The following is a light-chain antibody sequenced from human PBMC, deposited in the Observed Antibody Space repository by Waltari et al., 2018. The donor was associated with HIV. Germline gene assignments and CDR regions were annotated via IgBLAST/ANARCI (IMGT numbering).Light chain of an antibody. CDR2: GNS. V-gene: IGLV1-40*01. Sequence: QSVLTPPPSVSGAPGQRVTISCTGSSPNIGAGYDVHWYQQLPGTAPKLPIYGNSNRPSGVPDRFSGSKSGTSASLAITGLQAEDEADYYCQSYDSSLSGPWVFGGGTKLTVL. CDR1: SPNIGAGYD. CDR3: QSYDSSLSGPWV. J-gene: IGLJ3*02.